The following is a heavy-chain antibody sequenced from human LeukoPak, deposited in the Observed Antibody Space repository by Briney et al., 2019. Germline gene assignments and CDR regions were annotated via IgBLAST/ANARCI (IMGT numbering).Heavy chain of an antibody. CDR3: ARGMLRGIPFDY. CDR2: IYDSGST. V-gene: IGHV4-59*01. CDR1: GGSIRNYY. Sequence: PSETLSLTCTVSGGSIRNYYWSWIRQPPGKGLEWIGYIYDSGSTNFNSALKSRVTMSVDTSSNQFSLKLSSVTAADTAVYYCARGMLRGIPFDYWGQGTLVTVSS. D-gene: IGHD3-10*01. J-gene: IGHJ4*02.